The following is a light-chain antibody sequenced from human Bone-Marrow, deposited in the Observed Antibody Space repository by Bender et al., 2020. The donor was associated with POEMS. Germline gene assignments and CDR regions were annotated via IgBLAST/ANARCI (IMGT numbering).Light chain of an antibody. CDR3: EAWDASPVG. Sequence: SYELTQPPSVSVSPGQTASITCSGDKLGDKYVCWYQQKPGQSPVLVIYQDDKRPSDIPERFSGTSSGNTAILTISGTQGMSEANYYCEAWDASPVGFAGGAKLSVL. CDR1: KLGDKY. CDR2: QDD. J-gene: IGLJ3*02. V-gene: IGLV3-1*01.